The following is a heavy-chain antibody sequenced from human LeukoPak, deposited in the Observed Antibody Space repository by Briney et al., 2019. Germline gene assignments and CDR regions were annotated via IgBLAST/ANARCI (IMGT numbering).Heavy chain of an antibody. CDR1: GFTFSSYS. J-gene: IGHJ4*02. CDR3: ARVGRTVTTSTGDY. CDR2: ISSSSSYI. Sequence: GGSLRLSCAASGFTFSSYSMNWVRQAPGKGLEWVSSISSSSSYIYYADSVKGRFTISRDNAKNSLYLQMNSLRAEDTAVYYCARVGRTVTTSTGDYWGRGTLVTVSS. D-gene: IGHD4-17*01. V-gene: IGHV3-21*01.